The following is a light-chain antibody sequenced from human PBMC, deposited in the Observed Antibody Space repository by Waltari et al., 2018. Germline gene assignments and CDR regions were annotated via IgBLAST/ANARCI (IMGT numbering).Light chain of an antibody. V-gene: IGKV3-15*01. Sequence: EIVMTQSPATLSVSPGERATLSCRASQSVSNKLACYQQKPGQAPRLLIYGASTRATGIPARFSGSGSGTEFTLTISSLQSEDFAVYYCQQYNYWRTFGPGTKVDIK. CDR1: QSVSNK. CDR3: QQYNYWRT. J-gene: IGKJ3*01. CDR2: GAS.